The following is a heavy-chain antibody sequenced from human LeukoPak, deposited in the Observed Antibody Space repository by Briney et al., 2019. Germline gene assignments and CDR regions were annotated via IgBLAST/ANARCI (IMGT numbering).Heavy chain of an antibody. CDR2: INPNSGGT. D-gene: IGHD4-17*01. V-gene: IGHV1-2*02. CDR3: ARHMTTANNWFDP. CDR1: GYTFTGYY. Sequence: GASVKVSCKASGYTFTGYYMHWVRQAPGQGLEWMGWINPNSGGTNYEQKFQGRVIMTRDTSISTAYMELSRLRSDATAVYYCARHMTTANNWFDPWGQGTLVTVSS. J-gene: IGHJ5*02.